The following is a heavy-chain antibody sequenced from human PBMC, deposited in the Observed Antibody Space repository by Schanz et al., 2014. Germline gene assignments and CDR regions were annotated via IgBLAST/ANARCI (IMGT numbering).Heavy chain of an antibody. CDR1: GGSIRGYY. V-gene: IGHV4-59*08. CDR2: VHSSGST. J-gene: IGHJ5*02. Sequence: QVQLQESGPGLVKPSETLSLTCTVSGGSIRGYYCSWIRQPPGKGLEWIGYVHSSGSTNYNSSLKCRDPISVDTSKTQFPRKLSSVPAADTAVYYCARHLPGGYNNHGWFDPWGQGTLVTVSS. D-gene: IGHD4-4*01. CDR3: ARHLPGGYNNHGWFDP.